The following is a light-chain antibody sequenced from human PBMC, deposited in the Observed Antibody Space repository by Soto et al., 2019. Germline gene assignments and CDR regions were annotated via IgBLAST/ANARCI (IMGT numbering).Light chain of an antibody. CDR3: SSYADSNNYV. CDR1: SSDVGGYNY. CDR2: DVS. Sequence: QSALTQPPSASGSHGQSVTISCTGTSSDVGGYNYVSWYQQHTGKAPKLMIYDVSKRPSGVPDRFSGSKSGNTASMTVSGLQAEYEADYYCSSYADSNNYVFGTGNKLTVL. V-gene: IGLV2-8*01. J-gene: IGLJ1*01.